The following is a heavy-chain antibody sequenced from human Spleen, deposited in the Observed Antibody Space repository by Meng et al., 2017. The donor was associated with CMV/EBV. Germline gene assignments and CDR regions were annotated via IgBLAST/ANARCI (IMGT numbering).Heavy chain of an antibody. D-gene: IGHD6-13*01. V-gene: IGHV4-34*01. Sequence: SETLSLTCTIYGGSFSGYYWSWIRQPPGKGLEWIGSIYYSGSTYYNPSLKSRVTISVDTSKNQFSLKLSSVTAADTAVYYCAREATIAAAGLIDYWGQGTLVTVSS. J-gene: IGHJ4*02. CDR1: GGSFSGYY. CDR3: AREATIAAAGLIDY. CDR2: IYYSGST.